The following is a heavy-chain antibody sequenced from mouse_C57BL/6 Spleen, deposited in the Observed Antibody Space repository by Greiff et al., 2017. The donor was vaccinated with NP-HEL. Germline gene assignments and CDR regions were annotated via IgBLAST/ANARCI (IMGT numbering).Heavy chain of an antibody. CDR2: ISGGGGNT. CDR1: GFTFSSYT. V-gene: IGHV5-9*01. Sequence: EVQLQESGGGLVKPGGSLKLSCAASGFTFSSYTMSWVRQTPEKRLEWVATISGGGGNTYYPDSVKGRFTISRDNAKNTLYLQMSSLRSEDTALYYCARRKFDDWGQGTTLTVSS. CDR3: ARRKFDD. J-gene: IGHJ2*01.